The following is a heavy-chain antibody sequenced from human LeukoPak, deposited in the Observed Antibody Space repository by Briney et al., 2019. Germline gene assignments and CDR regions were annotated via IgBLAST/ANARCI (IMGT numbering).Heavy chain of an antibody. CDR2: IKHDESEK. CDR1: GFSFNSDW. J-gene: IGHJ4*02. D-gene: IGHD3-22*01. V-gene: IGHV3-7*03. CDR3: AKGYYYDSSGPNDY. Sequence: GGSLRLSCAASGFSFNSDWMDWVRQAPGKGLEWVANIKHDESEKNYLDSVKGRFTISRDNSKNTLYLQMNSLRAEDTAVYYCAKGYYYDSSGPNDYWGQGTLVTVSS.